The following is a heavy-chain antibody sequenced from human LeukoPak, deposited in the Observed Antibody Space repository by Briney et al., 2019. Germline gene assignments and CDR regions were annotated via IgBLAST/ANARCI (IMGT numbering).Heavy chain of an antibody. CDR1: GFTFSSYG. CDR3: AKGMREGGNWFDP. J-gene: IGHJ5*02. Sequence: GRSLRLSCAASGFTFSSYGMHWVRQAPGNGLEWVAVISYDGSNKYYADSVKGRFTISRDNSKNTLYLQMNSLRAEDTAVYYCAKGMREGGNWFDPWGQGTLVTVSS. D-gene: IGHD3-16*01. CDR2: ISYDGSNK. V-gene: IGHV3-30*18.